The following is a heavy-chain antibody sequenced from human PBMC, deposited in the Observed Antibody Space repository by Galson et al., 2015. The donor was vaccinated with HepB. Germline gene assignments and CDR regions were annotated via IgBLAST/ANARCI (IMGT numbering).Heavy chain of an antibody. CDR3: ARELPRRVVGDGARLQALGY. D-gene: IGHD3-3*01. V-gene: IGHV1-46*01. CDR1: GYTFTSYY. CDR2: INPSGGST. Sequence: SVKVSCKASGYTFTSYYMHWVRQAPGQGLEWMGIINPSGGSTSYAQKFQGRVTMTRDTSTSTVYMELSSLRSEDTAVYYCARELPRRVVGDGARLQALGYWGQGTLVTVSS. J-gene: IGHJ4*02.